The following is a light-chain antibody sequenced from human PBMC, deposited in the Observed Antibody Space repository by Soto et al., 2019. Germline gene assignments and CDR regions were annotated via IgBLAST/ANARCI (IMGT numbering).Light chain of an antibody. CDR2: DVD. Sequence: QSVLTQPRSVSGSPGQSVTISCTGTSSDVGGYNYVSWYQHHPGKAPKLMIYDVDKRPSGVPGLFSGSKSGNTASLTISGLQAEDEADYYCCSYAGSYPFVFGTGTKVTVL. V-gene: IGLV2-11*01. CDR1: SSDVGGYNY. J-gene: IGLJ1*01. CDR3: CSYAGSYPFV.